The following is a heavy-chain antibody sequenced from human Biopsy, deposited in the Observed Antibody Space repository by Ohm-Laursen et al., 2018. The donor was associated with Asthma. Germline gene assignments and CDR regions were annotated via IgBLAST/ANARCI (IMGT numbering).Heavy chain of an antibody. CDR1: GFTFSSYA. CDR2: VSSDGHNK. V-gene: IGHV3-30-3*01. D-gene: IGHD3-22*01. CDR3: ARQSGQDYGDSSGFDI. Sequence: SLRLSCAASGFTFSSYAMHWVRQGPGKGLEWVALVSSDGHNKYYEDSVKGRFTISRDNSRNRLYLQINRLTVEDSAVYFCARQSGQDYGDSSGFDIWGQGTKVAASS. J-gene: IGHJ3*02.